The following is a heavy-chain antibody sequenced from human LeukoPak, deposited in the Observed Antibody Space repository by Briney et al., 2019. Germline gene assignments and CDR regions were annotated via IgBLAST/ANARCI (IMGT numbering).Heavy chain of an antibody. J-gene: IGHJ3*02. Sequence: SETLSLTCAVYGGSFSGYYWSWIRQPPGKGLEWIGEINHSGSTNYNPSLKSRVTISVDTSKNQFSLKLSSVTAADTAVYYCARARRIVVVPGAPSEIAFDIWGQGTMVTVSS. CDR3: ARARRIVVVPGAPSEIAFDI. CDR2: INHSGST. V-gene: IGHV4-34*01. CDR1: GGSFSGYY. D-gene: IGHD2-2*01.